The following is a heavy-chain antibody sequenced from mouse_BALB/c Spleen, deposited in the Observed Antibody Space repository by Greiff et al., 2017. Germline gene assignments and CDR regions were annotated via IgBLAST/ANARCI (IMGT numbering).Heavy chain of an antibody. CDR3: ARPLYDGYPFYYAMDY. Sequence: EVKLMESGPELVKPGASVKVSCKASGYAFTSYNMYWVKQSHGKSLEWIGYIDPYNGGTSYNQKFKGKATLTVDKSSSTAYMHLNSLTSEDSAVYYCARPLYDGYPFYYAMDYWGQGTSVTVSS. V-gene: IGHV1S135*01. D-gene: IGHD2-3*01. CDR2: IDPYNGGT. J-gene: IGHJ4*01. CDR1: GYAFTSYN.